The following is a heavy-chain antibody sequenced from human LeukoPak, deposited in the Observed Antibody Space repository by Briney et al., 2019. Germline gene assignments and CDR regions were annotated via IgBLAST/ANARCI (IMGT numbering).Heavy chain of an antibody. CDR2: INPNSGDT. CDR1: GYTFTGYY. J-gene: IGHJ6*03. V-gene: IGHV1-2*02. Sequence: ASVKVSCKASGYTFTGYYMHWVRQAPGQGLEWMGWINPNSGDTKYAQKLQGRVTMTTDTSTSTAYMELRSLRSDDTAVYYCARDPPSGITIFGVETYYMDVWGKGTTVTVSS. CDR3: ARDPPSGITIFGVETYYMDV. D-gene: IGHD3-3*01.